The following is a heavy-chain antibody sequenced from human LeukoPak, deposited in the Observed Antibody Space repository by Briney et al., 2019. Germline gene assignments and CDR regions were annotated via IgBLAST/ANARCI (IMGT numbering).Heavy chain of an antibody. Sequence: GGSLRLSCAASGFTFSSYAMSWVRQAPGKGLEWVSAISGSGGSTYYADSVKGRFTISRDNSKNTLYLQMNSLRAEDTAVYYCAKVVGYCTNGVCYTRHDAFDIWGQETMVTVSS. D-gene: IGHD2-8*01. V-gene: IGHV3-23*01. J-gene: IGHJ3*02. CDR3: AKVVGYCTNGVCYTRHDAFDI. CDR1: GFTFSSYA. CDR2: ISGSGGST.